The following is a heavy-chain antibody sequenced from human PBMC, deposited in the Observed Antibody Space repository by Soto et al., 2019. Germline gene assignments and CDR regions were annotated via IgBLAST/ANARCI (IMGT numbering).Heavy chain of an antibody. Sequence: SETLSLTCTVSGASISYGGFSWSWIRQSPGKGLEWIGYISHLESTYFHPSFKSRLTMSIDRTRNQFSLKLSSVTAADMAVYYCARGGGYDSFGYWGQGVLVTVYS. CDR3: ARGGGYDSFGY. CDR1: GASISYGGFS. J-gene: IGHJ4*02. V-gene: IGHV4-30-2*06. CDR2: ISHLEST. D-gene: IGHD5-12*01.